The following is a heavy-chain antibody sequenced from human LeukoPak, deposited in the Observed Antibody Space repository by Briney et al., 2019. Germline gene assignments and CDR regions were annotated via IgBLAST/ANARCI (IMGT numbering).Heavy chain of an antibody. CDR3: ARNRYSNRNYYYYYYGMDV. CDR2: INPNSGGT. V-gene: IGHV1-2*02. Sequence: GASVKVSCKASGYTFTGYYMHWVRQAPGQGLEWMGWINPNSGGTNYAQKFQGRVTMTRDTSISTAYMELSRLRSDDTAVYYCARNRYSNRNYYYYYYGMDVWGQGTTVTVSS. J-gene: IGHJ6*02. CDR1: GYTFTGYY. D-gene: IGHD4-11*01.